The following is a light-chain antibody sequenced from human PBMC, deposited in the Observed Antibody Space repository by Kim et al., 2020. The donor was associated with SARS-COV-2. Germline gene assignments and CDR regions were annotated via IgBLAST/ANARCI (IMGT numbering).Light chain of an antibody. CDR2: ENN. CDR3: QSYDSDNWV. CDR1: SGSIVGDY. Sequence: LTQPHSVSESPGKTVTISCTRSSGSIVGDYVQWYQQRPGSSPTSVIYENNQRPSGVPDRFSGSIDSSSNSASLTISGLKTEDEADYYCQSYDSDNWVFGGGTQLTVL. J-gene: IGLJ3*02. V-gene: IGLV6-57*01.